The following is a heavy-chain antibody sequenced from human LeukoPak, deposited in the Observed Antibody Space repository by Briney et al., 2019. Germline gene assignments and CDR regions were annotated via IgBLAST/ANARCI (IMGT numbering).Heavy chain of an antibody. CDR3: AKQGAVRQDYYMDV. CDR2: AIPIFGTA. V-gene: IGHV1-69*06. D-gene: IGHD3-16*01. J-gene: IGHJ6*03. Sequence: SVKVSCKASGDSFSSYAITWVRQAPGQGLEWLGRAIPIFGTANYPQKFQGRVTITADIFSSTVYIEMTNLTSDDTAVYFCAKQGAVRQDYYMDVWGNGTTVSVS. CDR1: GDSFSSYA.